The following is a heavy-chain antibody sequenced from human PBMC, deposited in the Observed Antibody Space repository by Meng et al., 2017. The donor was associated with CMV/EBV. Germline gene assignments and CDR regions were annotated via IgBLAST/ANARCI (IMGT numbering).Heavy chain of an antibody. CDR1: GFTFSSYS. J-gene: IGHJ4*02. CDR2: ISSSSSYI. V-gene: IGHV3-21*01. D-gene: IGHD3-10*01. Sequence: GGSLRLSYAASGFTFSSYSMNWVRQAPGKGLEWVSSISSSSSYIYYADSVKGRFTISRDNAKNSLYLQMNSLRAEDTAVYYCARDRGYYGSGSYGDYWGQGTLVTVSS. CDR3: ARDRGYYGSGSYGDY.